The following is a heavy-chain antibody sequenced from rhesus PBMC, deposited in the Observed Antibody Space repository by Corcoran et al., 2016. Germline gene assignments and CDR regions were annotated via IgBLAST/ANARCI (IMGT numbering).Heavy chain of an antibody. Sequence: QVQLQESGPGLVKPSETLSLTCAVSGGSISSGYYYWSWIRQPPGKGLEWIGSITYYGSTRYNPSLNSRVTISKDTSKNQFSLKLSSVTAADTAVYYCAKPRGYSYSFAFDFWGQGLRVTVSS. CDR2: ITYYGST. J-gene: IGHJ3*01. V-gene: IGHV4-122*02. CDR3: AKPRGYSYSFAFDF. D-gene: IGHD5-12*01. CDR1: GGSISSGYYY.